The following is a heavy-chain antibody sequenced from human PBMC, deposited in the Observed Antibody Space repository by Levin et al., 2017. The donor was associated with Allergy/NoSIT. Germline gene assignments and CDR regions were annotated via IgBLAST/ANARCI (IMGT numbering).Heavy chain of an antibody. CDR1: GFTFSSYW. CDR2: VNSDGTNT. D-gene: IGHD5-18*01. Sequence: GESLKISCAASGFTFSSYWMHWVRQAPGKGLMWVSRVNSDGTNTAYAESVKGRFTISRDNAKSTLYLQMNSLRAEDTAVYYCASGSPSASYGYYYHYWGQGALVTVSS. CDR3: ASGSPSASYGYYYHY. J-gene: IGHJ4*02. V-gene: IGHV3-74*01.